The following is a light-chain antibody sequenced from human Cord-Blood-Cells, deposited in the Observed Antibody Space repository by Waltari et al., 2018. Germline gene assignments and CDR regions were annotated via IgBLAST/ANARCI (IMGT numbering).Light chain of an antibody. CDR2: EVS. CDR1: SSDVGGYNY. Sequence: QSALTQPPSASGSPGQSVPISCTGTSSDVGGYNYVSWYQQHPGTAPKLMIYEVSTRPSGVPDRFSGSKSGNTASLTVSGLQAEDEADYYCSSYAGSNNLVFGGGTKLTVL. CDR3: SSYAGSNNLV. V-gene: IGLV2-8*01. J-gene: IGLJ3*02.